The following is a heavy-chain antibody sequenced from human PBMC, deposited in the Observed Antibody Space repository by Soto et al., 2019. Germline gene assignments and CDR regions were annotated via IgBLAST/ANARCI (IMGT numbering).Heavy chain of an antibody. D-gene: IGHD3-3*01. V-gene: IGHV1-69*01. J-gene: IGHJ6*02. CDR2: IIPIFGTA. Sequence: QVQLVQSGAEVKKPGSSVKVSCKASGGTFSSYAISWVRQAPGQGLEWMGGIIPIFGTANYAQKFQGRVTIPADESTSTAYMELSSLRSEDTAVYYCARDQSDGNPGFWSGYYPYYYYGMDVWGQGTTVTVSS. CDR3: ARDQSDGNPGFWSGYYPYYYYGMDV. CDR1: GGTFSSYA.